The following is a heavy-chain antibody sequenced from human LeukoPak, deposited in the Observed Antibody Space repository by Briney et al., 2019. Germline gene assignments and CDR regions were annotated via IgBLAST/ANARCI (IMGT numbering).Heavy chain of an antibody. V-gene: IGHV1-46*01. J-gene: IGHJ6*03. CDR2: INPSGGST. CDR1: GYTFTSYY. Sequence: ASVKVSCKASGYTFTSYYMHWVRQAPGQGLEWMGIINPSGGSTSYAQKFQGRVTMTRDMSTSTVYMELSSLRSEDTAVYYCARDLAVRGVKGYYYYYMDVWGKGTTVTVSS. D-gene: IGHD3-10*01. CDR3: ARDLAVRGVKGYYYYYMDV.